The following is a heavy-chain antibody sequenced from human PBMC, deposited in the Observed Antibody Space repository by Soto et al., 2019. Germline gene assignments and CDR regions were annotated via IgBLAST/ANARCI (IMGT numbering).Heavy chain of an antibody. Sequence: GGSLRLSCAASGFKFSNYAMSWVRQAPGKGLEWVSLISATGGGTYYADSVKGRFTISRDNSHNTLYLQVHSLTAEDTAVYYCAKDRRAGGNSAFYFDFRGQGAQVTVSS. CDR1: GFKFSNYA. J-gene: IGHJ4*02. D-gene: IGHD3-16*01. V-gene: IGHV3-23*01. CDR3: AKDRRAGGNSAFYFDF. CDR2: ISATGGGT.